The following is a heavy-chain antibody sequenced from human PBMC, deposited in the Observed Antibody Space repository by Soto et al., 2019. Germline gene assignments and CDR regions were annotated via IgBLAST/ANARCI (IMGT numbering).Heavy chain of an antibody. V-gene: IGHV1-46*01. Sequence: GASVKVSCKASGYTFTSYYMHWVRQAPGQGLEWMGIINPSGGSTSYAQKFQGRVTMTRDTSASTAYMELSSLRSEDTAVYYCARSGMSYGDYTYYYYYYGMDVWGQGTTVTVS. D-gene: IGHD4-17*01. CDR3: ARSGMSYGDYTYYYYYYGMDV. CDR1: GYTFTSYY. CDR2: INPSGGST. J-gene: IGHJ6*02.